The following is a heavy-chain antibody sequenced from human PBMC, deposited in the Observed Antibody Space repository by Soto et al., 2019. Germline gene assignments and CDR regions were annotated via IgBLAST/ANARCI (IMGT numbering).Heavy chain of an antibody. CDR3: ARERGDQLLLDG. V-gene: IGHV3-23*01. Sequence: GGSLRLSCVASEFIFSDYAMSWVRQAPGKGPEWVSVIGGDGYKPEYADSVKGRFTVSRDNAKSSLYLQMNSLRAEDTAVYYCARERGDQLLLDGWDQGTLVTVSS. D-gene: IGHD2-2*01. CDR2: IGGDGYKP. CDR1: EFIFSDYA. J-gene: IGHJ4*02.